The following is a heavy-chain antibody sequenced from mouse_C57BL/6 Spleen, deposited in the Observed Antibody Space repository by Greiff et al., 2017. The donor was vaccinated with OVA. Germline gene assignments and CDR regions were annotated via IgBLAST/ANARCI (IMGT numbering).Heavy chain of an antibody. CDR3: ARRDWDY. D-gene: IGHD4-1*01. J-gene: IGHJ2*01. V-gene: IGHV1-50*01. CDR2: IDPSDSYT. Sequence: VQLQQPGAELVKPGASVKLSCKASGYTFTSYWMQWVKQRPGQGLEWIGEIDPSDSYTNYNQKFKGKATLTVETSSSTAYMQLSSLTSEDSAVYYCARRDWDYWGQGTTLTVSS. CDR1: GYTFTSYW.